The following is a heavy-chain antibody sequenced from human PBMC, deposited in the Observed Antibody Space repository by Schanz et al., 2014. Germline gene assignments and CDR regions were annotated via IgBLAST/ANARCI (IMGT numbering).Heavy chain of an antibody. V-gene: IGHV1-69*04. J-gene: IGHJ3*02. CDR1: GYTFTSDS. CDR2: IIPIHGIV. CDR3: ARGGDPEDVFDI. Sequence: QVQLVQSGAEVKKPGASVKVSCKASGYTFTSDSMHWVRQAPGQGLEWMGRIIPIHGIVNYAQRFQDRVRITADKSTSTAYMELSSLRSDDTAVYYCARGGDPEDVFDIWGQGTIXTVSS. D-gene: IGHD5-12*01.